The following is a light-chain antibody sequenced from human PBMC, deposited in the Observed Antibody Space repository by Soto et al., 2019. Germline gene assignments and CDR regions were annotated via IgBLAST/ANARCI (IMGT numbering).Light chain of an antibody. J-gene: IGLJ1*01. CDR2: NVY. V-gene: IGLV2-14*03. CDR1: SSDVGAYNF. CDR3: SAYTVSRTYV. Sequence: QSALTQPASVSGSPGQSITISCTGTSSDVGAYNFVSWHQQHPGKAPKLMVYNVYDRPSGISYRFSGSKSGNTASPTISGLQGEDEADYYCSAYTVSRTYVFGTGTKVTAL.